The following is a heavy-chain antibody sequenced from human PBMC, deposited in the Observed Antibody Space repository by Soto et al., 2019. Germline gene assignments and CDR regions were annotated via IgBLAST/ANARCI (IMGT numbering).Heavy chain of an antibody. CDR2: IDPSDSYT. J-gene: IGHJ3*02. CDR3: ARHRSYYYDSSNAFDI. V-gene: IGHV5-10-1*01. Sequence: GESLKISCKGSGYSFTSYWISWVRQMPGKGLEWMGRIDPSDSYTNYSPSFQGHVTISADKSISTAYLQWSSLEASDTAMYYCARHRSYYYDSSNAFDIWGQGTMVSVSS. D-gene: IGHD3-22*01. CDR1: GYSFTSYW.